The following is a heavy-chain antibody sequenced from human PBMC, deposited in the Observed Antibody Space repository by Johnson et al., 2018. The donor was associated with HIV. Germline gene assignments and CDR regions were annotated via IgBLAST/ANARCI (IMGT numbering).Heavy chain of an antibody. V-gene: IGHV3-30*02. CDR2: IRYDGSYK. Sequence: MQLVESGGGVVQPGGSLRLSCAASGFTFNNYDMHWVRQAPGKGLEWVAFIRYDGSYKYYADSVKGRFTISRDNSKNTLYVQMNSLRVDDTAVYYCAREGRGRIDAFDIWGQGTMVTVSS. D-gene: IGHD3-16*01. CDR1: GFTFNNYD. J-gene: IGHJ3*02. CDR3: AREGRGRIDAFDI.